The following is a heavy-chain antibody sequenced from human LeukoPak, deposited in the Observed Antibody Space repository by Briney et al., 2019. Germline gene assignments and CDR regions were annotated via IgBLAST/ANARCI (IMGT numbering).Heavy chain of an antibody. Sequence: ASVTVSCKASGYTFTGYYMHWVRQAPGQGLEWMGWINPNSGGTNYAQKFQGRVTMTRDTSISTAYMELSRLRSDDTAVYYCARDRRYCSSTSCYGWFDPWGQGTLVTVSS. CDR1: GYTFTGYY. J-gene: IGHJ5*02. V-gene: IGHV1-2*02. CDR2: INPNSGGT. D-gene: IGHD2-2*01. CDR3: ARDRRYCSSTSCYGWFDP.